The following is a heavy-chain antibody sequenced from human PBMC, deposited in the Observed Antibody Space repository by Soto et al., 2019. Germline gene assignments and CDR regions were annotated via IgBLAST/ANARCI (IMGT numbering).Heavy chain of an antibody. D-gene: IGHD1-20*01. CDR1: GGSISSGDYY. CDR3: ARDSTYNWKNPWFDP. Sequence: QVQLQESGPGLVKPSQTLSLTCTVSGGSISSGDYYWSWIRQPPGKGLEWIGYIYYSGSTYYNPSLKSQVTISVDTSKNQFSLKLSSVTAADTAVYYCARDSTYNWKNPWFDPWGQGTLVTVSS. V-gene: IGHV4-30-4*01. CDR2: IYYSGST. J-gene: IGHJ5*02.